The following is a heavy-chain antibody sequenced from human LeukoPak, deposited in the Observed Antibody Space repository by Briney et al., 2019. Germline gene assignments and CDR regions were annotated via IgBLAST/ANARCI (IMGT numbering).Heavy chain of an antibody. CDR2: MNPNSGNT. Sequence: ASVKVSWKASGYTFTSYDINWVRQATGQGIEWMGWMNPNSGNTCYAQKFQGRVTMTRNTSISTAYMELSSLRSEDTAVYYCARGSRCSSTSCYRTSPPKRTNYYYGMHVWGQGTTVTVSS. J-gene: IGHJ6*02. CDR1: GYTFTSYD. CDR3: ARGSRCSSTSCYRTSPPKRTNYYYGMHV. V-gene: IGHV1-8*01. D-gene: IGHD2-2*02.